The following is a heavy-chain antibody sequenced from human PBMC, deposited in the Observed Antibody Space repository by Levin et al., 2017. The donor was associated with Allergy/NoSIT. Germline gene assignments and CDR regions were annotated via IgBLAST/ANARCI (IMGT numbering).Heavy chain of an antibody. V-gene: IGHV3-33*01. D-gene: IGHD2-8*01. J-gene: IGHJ5*02. CDR2: IWSDGSDK. CDR3: ATDRARRGESEPYYLDH. CDR1: GFTFSDFP. Sequence: GESLKISCAASGFTFSDFPMHWVRQAPGKGLEWVAVIWSDGSDKYYTDSVKGRFTISRDNSKNTLFLQMNSLRAEDTAVYYCATDRARRGESEPYYLDHWGQGTLVTVSS.